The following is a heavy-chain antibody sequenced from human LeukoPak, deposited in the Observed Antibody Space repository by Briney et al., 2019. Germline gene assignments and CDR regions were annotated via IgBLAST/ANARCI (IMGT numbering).Heavy chain of an antibody. CDR2: ISSSSSYI. Sequence: PGGSLRLSCAASGFTFSSYSMNWVRQAPGKGLEWVSSISSSSSYIYYADSVKGRFTISRDNAENSLYLQMDSLRAEDTAVYYCAREWVAGYRFYFYYYGMDVWGQGTTVTVSS. J-gene: IGHJ6*02. D-gene: IGHD6-19*01. CDR3: AREWVAGYRFYFYYYGMDV. V-gene: IGHV3-21*01. CDR1: GFTFSSYS.